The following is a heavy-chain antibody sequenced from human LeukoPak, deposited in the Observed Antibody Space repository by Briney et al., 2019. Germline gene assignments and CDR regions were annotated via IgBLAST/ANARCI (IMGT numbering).Heavy chain of an antibody. V-gene: IGHV4-31*03. J-gene: IGHJ4*02. CDR2: IYYSGST. CDR3: ARLAHNYGYYFDY. D-gene: IGHD5-18*01. CDR1: GGPISSSSYY. Sequence: SETLSLTCTVSGGPISSSSYYWAWIRQPPGKGLEWIGYIYYSGSTYYNPSLKSRVTISVDTSKNQFSLKLSSVTAADTAVYYCARLAHNYGYYFDYWGQGTLVTVSS.